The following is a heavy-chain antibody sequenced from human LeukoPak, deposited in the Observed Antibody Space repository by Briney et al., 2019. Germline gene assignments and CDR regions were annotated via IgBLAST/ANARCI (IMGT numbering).Heavy chain of an antibody. D-gene: IGHD7-27*01. CDR3: ARDRWGRGDFDY. CDR2: INPNNGGT. Sequence: ASVKVSCKASGYSFTYYFLHWVRQAPGQGLEWMGWINPNNGGTNYAQNFQGRVTMTTDTSISIAYMELSGLTSDDTAVYYCARDRWGRGDFDYWGQETLVTVSP. J-gene: IGHJ4*02. CDR1: GYSFTYYF. V-gene: IGHV1-2*02.